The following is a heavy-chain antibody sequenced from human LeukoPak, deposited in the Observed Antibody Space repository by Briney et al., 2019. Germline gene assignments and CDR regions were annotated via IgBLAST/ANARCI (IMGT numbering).Heavy chain of an antibody. J-gene: IGHJ4*02. D-gene: IGHD2-2*01. CDR2: IYPGESDT. V-gene: IGHV5-51*01. CDR3: ARLVRLVPADYYFDY. Sequence: GVALQISSHGSGFGFTSYWIGWARPVPGKGRGWRGIIYPGESDTRYSPSFQGQVTLSADKSISTAYLQWSSLKASDTAMYYCARLVRLVPADYYFDYWGQGTLVTVSS. CDR1: GFGFTSYW.